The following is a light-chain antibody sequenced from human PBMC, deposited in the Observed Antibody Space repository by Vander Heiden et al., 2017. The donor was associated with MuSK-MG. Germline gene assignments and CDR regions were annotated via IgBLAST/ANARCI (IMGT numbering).Light chain of an antibody. J-gene: IGLJ2*01. CDR1: SAHIRAGYD. CDR2: SNS. V-gene: IGLV1-40*01. CDR3: QSYDSTPYVV. Sequence: QSVLTQPPSVSGAPGQRVTIYCTGSSAHIRAGYDVHWDQQLPGTAPEHLIDSNSNRPSGVPDRFSGSKSGTSASLASTGLQAEDEADYYCQSYDSTPYVVFGGGTKLTVL.